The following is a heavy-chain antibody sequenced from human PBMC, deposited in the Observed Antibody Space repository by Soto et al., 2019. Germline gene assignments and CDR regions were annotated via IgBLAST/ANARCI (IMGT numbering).Heavy chain of an antibody. CDR2: INPNTGGT. J-gene: IGHJ4*02. CDR1: GYIFSNFY. Sequence: ASVKVSCKAFGYIFSNFYIHWVRQAPGQGLGWMGIINPNTGGTSYPQKLQGRVTLTRDTSTSTVHMEMSSLTSEDTAVYYCAREKVYGDNSFDFWGQGTLVTVSS. CDR3: AREKVYGDNSFDF. V-gene: IGHV1-46*01. D-gene: IGHD4-17*01.